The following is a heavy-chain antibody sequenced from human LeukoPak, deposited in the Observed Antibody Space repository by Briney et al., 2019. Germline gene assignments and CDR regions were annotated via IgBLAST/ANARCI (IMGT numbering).Heavy chain of an antibody. D-gene: IGHD3-3*01. V-gene: IGHV3-74*01. J-gene: IGHJ1*01. CDR1: GSYW. CDR2: INSDGSWT. CDR3: AKDLAFWSGYYIRYFQH. Sequence: GGSLRLSCAASGSYWMHWVRQAPGKGLVWVSHINSDGSWTSYADSVKGRFTISKDNAKNTLYLQMNSLRAEDTAVYYCAKDLAFWSGYYIRYFQHWGQGTLVTVSS.